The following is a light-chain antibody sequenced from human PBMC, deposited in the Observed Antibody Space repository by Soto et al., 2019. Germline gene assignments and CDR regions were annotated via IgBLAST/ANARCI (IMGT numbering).Light chain of an antibody. Sequence: DIQMTQSPSSVSASVGDTVTITCRASQSISSWLAWYQQKPGTVPKLLIYAASSLQSGVPSRFSGSGAGTEFTLTITSLQPEDFGTYYCQQGDSFPITFGQGTRLEMK. CDR2: AAS. V-gene: IGKV1-12*01. CDR3: QQGDSFPIT. J-gene: IGKJ5*01. CDR1: QSISSW.